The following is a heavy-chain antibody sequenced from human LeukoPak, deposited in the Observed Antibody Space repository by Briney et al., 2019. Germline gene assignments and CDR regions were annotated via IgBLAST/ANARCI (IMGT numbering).Heavy chain of an antibody. J-gene: IGHJ4*02. CDR2: ISTDGRDK. CDR3: ARDSAAAAVYYFDY. CDR1: GFSFSNYA. Sequence: PGRSLRLPCAASGFSFSNYAMHWVRQTPGEGLVWVAVISTDGRDKHYADSVKGRFTISRDNSKSTLYLQMNSLRAEDTAVYYCARDSAAAAVYYFDYWGQGTLVTVSS. D-gene: IGHD6-13*01. V-gene: IGHV3-30*04.